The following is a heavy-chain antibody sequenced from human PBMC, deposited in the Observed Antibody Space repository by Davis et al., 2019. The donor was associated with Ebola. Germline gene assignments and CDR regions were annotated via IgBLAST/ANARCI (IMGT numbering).Heavy chain of an antibody. CDR3: TRSSYSGYDYEDY. CDR2: IRSKANSYAT. D-gene: IGHD5-12*01. CDR1: GFTFSGSA. Sequence: GGSLRLSCAASGFTFSGSAMHWVRQASGKGLEWVGRIRSKANSYATAYAASVIGRFTISSDDSKNTAYLQMNSLKTEDTAVYYCTRSSYSGYDYEDYWGQGTLVTVSS. V-gene: IGHV3-73*01. J-gene: IGHJ4*02.